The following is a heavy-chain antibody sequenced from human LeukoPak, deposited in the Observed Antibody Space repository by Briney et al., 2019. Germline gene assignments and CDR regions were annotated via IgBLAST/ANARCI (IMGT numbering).Heavy chain of an antibody. Sequence: ETLSLTCAVYGGSFSGYYWSWLRQPPGKGLEWIGEINHSGSTNYNPSLTSRGTISVDTSKNQFSLKLSSVTAADTAVYYCARVTVDAGSYYPIDYWGQGTLVTVSS. D-gene: IGHD1-26*01. J-gene: IGHJ4*02. CDR2: INHSGST. CDR1: GGSFSGYY. V-gene: IGHV4-34*01. CDR3: ARVTVDAGSYYPIDY.